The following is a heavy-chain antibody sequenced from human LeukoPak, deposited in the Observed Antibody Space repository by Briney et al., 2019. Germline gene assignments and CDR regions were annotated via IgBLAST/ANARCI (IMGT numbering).Heavy chain of an antibody. J-gene: IGHJ4*02. V-gene: IGHV3-33*01. Sequence: PGGSLRLSCTASGFKFSNRGMHWVRQAPGRGLEWVAVIWNDGSNEDYGDSVKGRFTISRDNSKNTLYLQMNSLRVDDTAVYYCGRDRGGVDYVDYWGQGSLVTVSS. CDR3: GRDRGGVDYVDY. D-gene: IGHD3-10*01. CDR1: GFKFSNRG. CDR2: IWNDGSNE.